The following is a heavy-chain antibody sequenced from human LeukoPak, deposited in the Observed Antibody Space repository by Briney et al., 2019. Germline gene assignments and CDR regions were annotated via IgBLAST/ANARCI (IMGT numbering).Heavy chain of an antibody. CDR1: GGSISSGGYY. V-gene: IGHV4-31*03. D-gene: IGHD5-18*01. CDR3: ARDTRYSYGPGSRLGFDY. J-gene: IGHJ4*02. CDR2: IYYSGSI. Sequence: PSQTLSLTCTVSGGSISSGGYYWSWIRQHPGKGLEWIGYIYYSGSIYYNPSLKSRVTISVDTSKNQFSLKLSSVTAADTAVYYCARDTRYSYGPGSRLGFDYWGQGTLVTVSS.